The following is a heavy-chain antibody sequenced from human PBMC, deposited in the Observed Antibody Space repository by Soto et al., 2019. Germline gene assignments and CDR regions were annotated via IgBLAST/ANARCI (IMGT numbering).Heavy chain of an antibody. CDR3: AKDHLTTTVTTVGY. J-gene: IGHJ4*02. Sequence: QVQLVESGGGVVQPGRSLRLSCAASGFTFSNYGMHWVRQAPGKGLEWVAVISYHGSDKYYADSVKGRFTTSRDNSKNTLYLQMDSLRAEDTAVYYCAKDHLTTTVTTVGYGGQGTLVTVSS. CDR2: ISYHGSDK. D-gene: IGHD4-17*01. CDR1: GFTFSNYG. V-gene: IGHV3-30*18.